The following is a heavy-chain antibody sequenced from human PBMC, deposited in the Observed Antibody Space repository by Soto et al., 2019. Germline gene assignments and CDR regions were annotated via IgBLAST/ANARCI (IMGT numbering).Heavy chain of an antibody. V-gene: IGHV3-21*01. D-gene: IGHD6-13*01. J-gene: IGHJ5*02. CDR2: ISSSSSYI. Sequence: EVQLVESGGGLVKPGGSLRLSCAASGFTFSSYSMNWVRQAPGKGLEWVSSISSSSSYIYYADSVKGRFTISRDNAKNSLYLQMNRLRAEDTAVYYCARRAAAAPVRRNWFDPWGQGTLVTVSS. CDR3: ARRAAAAPVRRNWFDP. CDR1: GFTFSSYS.